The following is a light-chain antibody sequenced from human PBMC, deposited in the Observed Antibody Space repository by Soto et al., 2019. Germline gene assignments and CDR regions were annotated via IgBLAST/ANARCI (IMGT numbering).Light chain of an antibody. V-gene: IGKV1-27*01. J-gene: IGKJ1*01. Sequence: DLQMTQSPSSLSASVGDRDTITCRATQDISNYLAWYQQKPGKVPNLLIYAASTLQSGVPSRFSGSGSGTDFTLTISSLQPEDVATYYCQKYNSAPPWTFGQGTKVEI. CDR2: AAS. CDR3: QKYNSAPPWT. CDR1: QDISNY.